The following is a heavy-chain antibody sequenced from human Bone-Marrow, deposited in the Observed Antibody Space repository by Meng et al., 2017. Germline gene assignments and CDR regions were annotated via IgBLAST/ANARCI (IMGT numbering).Heavy chain of an antibody. CDR3: ARHITMVRGVSLVPMSDYYYGIDV. D-gene: IGHD3-10*01. J-gene: IGHJ6*02. Sequence: ASVMVSCKASGYTFPDYWLHWLRRPPREGLEWMGRINPKSGDTHYAQRFQGRDTMTGDTSISTAYMELRGLRSDDTAMYYCARHITMVRGVSLVPMSDYYYGIDVWGQGTTVT. CDR2: INPKSGDT. V-gene: IGHV1-2*06. CDR1: GYTFPDYW.